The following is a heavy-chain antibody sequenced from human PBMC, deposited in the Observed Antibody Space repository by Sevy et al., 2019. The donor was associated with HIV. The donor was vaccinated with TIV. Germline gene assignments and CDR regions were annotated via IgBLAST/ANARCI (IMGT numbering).Heavy chain of an antibody. CDR1: GFAFYEYS. CDR3: ASEGCSRTHDY. J-gene: IGHJ4*02. V-gene: IGHV3-23*01. Sequence: GGSLRLSCAASGFAFYEYSMSWIRQAPGKGLEWVATLSFGCGKINYADSVKGRFTISRDNSKNSFSLQMDNLRAADTALYYCASEGCSRTHDYWGQGTRVTVSS. D-gene: IGHD2-8*01. CDR2: LSFGCGKI.